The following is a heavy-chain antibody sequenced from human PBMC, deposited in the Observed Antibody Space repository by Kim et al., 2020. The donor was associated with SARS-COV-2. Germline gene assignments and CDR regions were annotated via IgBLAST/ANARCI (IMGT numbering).Heavy chain of an antibody. CDR3: VKELPTGYCMDL. V-gene: IGHV3-64D*06. J-gene: IGHJ6*02. Sequence: GGSLRLSCSASGFTFSNYVMRWVRQAPGEGLEYVSGITSDGGRIGYGASLKGRFTTSRDNSKNTLYLQMSGLRPDDTAVYYCVKELPTGYCMDLWGQGTAVTVSS. CDR1: GFTFSNYV. D-gene: IGHD2-15*01. CDR2: ITSDGGRI.